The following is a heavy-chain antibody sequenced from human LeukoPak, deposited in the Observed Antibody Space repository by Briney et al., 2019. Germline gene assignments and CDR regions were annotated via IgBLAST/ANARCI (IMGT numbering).Heavy chain of an antibody. Sequence: ASVKVSCKASGGTFNSYTINWVRQAPGQGLEWMGRIIPIFRTTNYAQKFQARVTITTDESTSTAYMELRSLISEDTAVYYCARGPAAATGSYYYYYMDVWGKGTTVTVSS. CDR1: GGTFNSYT. J-gene: IGHJ6*03. D-gene: IGHD2-2*01. V-gene: IGHV1-69*05. CDR2: IIPIFRTT. CDR3: ARGPAAATGSYYYYYMDV.